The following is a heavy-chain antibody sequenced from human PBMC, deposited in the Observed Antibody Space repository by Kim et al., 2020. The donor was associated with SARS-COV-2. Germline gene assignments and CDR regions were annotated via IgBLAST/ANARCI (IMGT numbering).Heavy chain of an antibody. CDR3: ARVSVVGQHGHYYYYYGMDV. CDR2: MNPNSGNT. J-gene: IGHJ6*02. D-gene: IGHD2-15*01. Sequence: ASVKVSCKASGYTFTSYDINWVRQATGQGLEWMGWMNPNSGNTGYAQKFQGRVTMTRNTSISTAYMELSSLRSEDTAVYYCARVSVVGQHGHYYYYYGMDVWGQGTTVTVSS. CDR1: GYTFTSYD. V-gene: IGHV1-8*01.